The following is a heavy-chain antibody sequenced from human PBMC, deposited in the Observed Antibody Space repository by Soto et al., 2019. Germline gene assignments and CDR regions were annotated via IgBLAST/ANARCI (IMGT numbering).Heavy chain of an antibody. J-gene: IGHJ4*02. Sequence: TSETLSVACTLCTGSTNSHYWNWIRQPPGKGPEWIAYVYSSGASATYNPSLKSRVTIAVDTSKSQFSLKLTSVIAADTAVYFCARGSRNRDTFPFDYWGQGILGTSPQ. CDR2: VYSSGASA. CDR1: TGSTNSHY. D-gene: IGHD2-21*02. CDR3: ARGSRNRDTFPFDY. V-gene: IGHV4-4*08.